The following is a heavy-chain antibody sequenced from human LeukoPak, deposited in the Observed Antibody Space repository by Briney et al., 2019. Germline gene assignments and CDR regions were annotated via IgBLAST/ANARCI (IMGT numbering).Heavy chain of an antibody. CDR3: ARDGYSSSQTLDY. V-gene: IGHV1-2*02. Sequence: ASVTVSRKASGYTFTGYYMHWVRQAPGQGLEWMGWINPNSGGTNYAQKFQGRVTMTRDTSISTAYMELSRLRSDDTAVYYCARDGYSSSQTLDYWGQGTLVTVSS. CDR2: INPNSGGT. D-gene: IGHD6-13*01. J-gene: IGHJ4*02. CDR1: GYTFTGYY.